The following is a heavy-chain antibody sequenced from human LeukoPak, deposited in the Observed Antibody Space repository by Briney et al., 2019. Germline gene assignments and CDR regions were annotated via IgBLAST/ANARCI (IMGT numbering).Heavy chain of an antibody. V-gene: IGHV3-30*03. CDR1: GFSFSLFG. CDR2: ISDDGTEM. Sequence: GGSLRLSCGASGFSFSLFGMNWVRQAPGKGLEWVAVISDDGTEMYYADSVKGRFTISRDNSKSMLFLQLNSLRAEDTALYYCARDLHYYVAMDVWGQGTTVTVSS. CDR3: ARDLHYYVAMDV. D-gene: IGHD3-10*02. J-gene: IGHJ6*02.